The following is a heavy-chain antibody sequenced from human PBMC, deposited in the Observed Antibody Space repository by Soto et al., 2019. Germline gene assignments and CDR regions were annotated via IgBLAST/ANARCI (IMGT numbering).Heavy chain of an antibody. CDR1: GGTFSSYA. D-gene: IGHD3-22*01. Sequence: QVQLVQSGAEVKKPGSSVKVSCKASGGTFSSYAISWVRQAPGQGLEWMGGIIPIFGTANYAQKFQGRVTITADESTSTAEIELSSLRSEDTAVYYCERGCQYYYDSSGYYEYFQHCGQGTMVT. CDR2: IIPIFGTA. V-gene: IGHV1-69*12. J-gene: IGHJ1*01. CDR3: ERGCQYYYDSSGYYEYFQH.